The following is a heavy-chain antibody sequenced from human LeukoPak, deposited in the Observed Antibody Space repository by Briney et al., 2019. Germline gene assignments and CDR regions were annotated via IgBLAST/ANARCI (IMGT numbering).Heavy chain of an antibody. CDR1: GFTFSSYA. J-gene: IGHJ4*02. CDR2: ISYDGSNK. V-gene: IGHV3-30-3*01. CDR3: ARDPRGFGEYRQFDY. D-gene: IGHD3-10*01. Sequence: GGSLRLSCAASGFTFSSYAMHWVRQAPGKGLEWVAVISYDGSNKYYADSVKGRFTISRDNSKNTLYLQMNSLRAEDTAVYYCARDPRGFGEYRQFDYWGQGTLVTVSS.